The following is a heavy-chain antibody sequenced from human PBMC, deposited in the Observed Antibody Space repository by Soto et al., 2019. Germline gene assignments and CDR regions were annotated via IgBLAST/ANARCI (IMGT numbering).Heavy chain of an antibody. V-gene: IGHV4-39*01. D-gene: IGHD4-17*01. Sequence: QLQLQESGPGLVKPSETLSLTCTVSGGSISSSSYYWGWIRQPPGKGLEWIGSIYYSGSTYYNPSLKSRVTISVDTSKNQFSLKLSSVTAADTAVYYCASRGDYEMDYYYGMDVWGQGTTVTVSS. CDR2: IYYSGST. CDR3: ASRGDYEMDYYYGMDV. CDR1: GGSISSSSYY. J-gene: IGHJ6*02.